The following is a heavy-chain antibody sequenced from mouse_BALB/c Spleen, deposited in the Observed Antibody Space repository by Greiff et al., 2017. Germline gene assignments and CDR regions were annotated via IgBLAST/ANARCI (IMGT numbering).Heavy chain of an antibody. Sequence: EVQLVESGGGLVKPGGSLKLSCAASGFTFSSYAMSWVRQTPEKRLEWVASISSGGSTYYPDSVKGRFTISRDNARNILYLQMSSLRSEDTAMYYCAREDPYGPFAYWGQGTLVTVSA. CDR2: ISSGGST. CDR3: AREDPYGPFAY. J-gene: IGHJ3*01. V-gene: IGHV5-6-5*01. D-gene: IGHD1-1*02. CDR1: GFTFSSYA.